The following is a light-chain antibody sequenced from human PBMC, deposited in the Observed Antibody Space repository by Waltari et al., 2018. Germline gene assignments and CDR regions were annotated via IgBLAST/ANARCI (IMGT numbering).Light chain of an antibody. CDR3: QQYNSYEVT. Sequence: DIQMTQSPSTLSASVGDRVTITCRASQSISSWLAWYQQKPGKAPKLLIYKASSLESGVPSRSSGSGSGTEFTLTISSLQPDDFATYYCQQYNSYEVTFGPGTKVDIK. CDR1: QSISSW. V-gene: IGKV1-5*03. CDR2: KAS. J-gene: IGKJ3*01.